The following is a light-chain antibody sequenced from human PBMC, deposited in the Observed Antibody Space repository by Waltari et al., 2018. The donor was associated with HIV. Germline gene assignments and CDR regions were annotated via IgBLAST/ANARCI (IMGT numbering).Light chain of an antibody. CDR1: SSDVGAYDS. V-gene: IGLV2-14*03. J-gene: IGLJ1*01. CDR3: TSYTNIDTVV. CDR2: VVS. Sequence: QSALTQPASVSGSPGQSLTISCTGTSSDVGAYDSVSWYQQHPDKAPKFIIYVVSYRHSGGSSRVSGSKSGGTASLTISGLQADDEAEYYCTSYTNIDTVVCGTGTKVTVL.